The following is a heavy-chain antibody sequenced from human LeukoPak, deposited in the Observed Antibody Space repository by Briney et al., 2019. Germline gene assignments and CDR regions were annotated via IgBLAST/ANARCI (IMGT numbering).Heavy chain of an antibody. CDR1: GFAFSNYA. CDR2: IHGVTET. V-gene: IGHV3-23*01. J-gene: IGHJ4*02. CDR3: ARALGYCSSTSCPDFDY. Sequence: GGSLRLSCAASGFAFSNYAMTWVRQAPGKGLEWVSTIHGVTETYYVDSVKGRFTISRDDSENTVYLQMNSLRSDDTAVYYCARALGYCSSTSCPDFDYWGQGTLVTVSS. D-gene: IGHD2-2*01.